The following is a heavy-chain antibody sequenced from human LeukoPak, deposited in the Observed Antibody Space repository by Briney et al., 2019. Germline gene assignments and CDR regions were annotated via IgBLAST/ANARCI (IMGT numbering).Heavy chain of an antibody. CDR2: IYYSGST. CDR1: GDSISSGDYY. J-gene: IGHJ4*01. V-gene: IGHV4-30-4*01. D-gene: IGHD3-22*01. CDR3: ARHRLYYYDSSGYSGY. Sequence: PSQTLSLTCTVSGDSISSGDYYWSWIRQPPGKGLEWIGYIYYSGSTYYNPSLKSRLTISVDTTKNQFSLNLSSVTAADTAVYYCARHRLYYYDSSGYSGYLGQGTLSPSPQ.